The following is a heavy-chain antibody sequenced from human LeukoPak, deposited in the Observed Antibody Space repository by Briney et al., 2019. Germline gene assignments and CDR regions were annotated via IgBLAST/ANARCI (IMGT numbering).Heavy chain of an antibody. Sequence: PSETLSLTCTVSGGSISSYYWSWIRQPPGKGLEWIGYIYYSGSTNYNPSLKSRVTISVDTSKNQFSLKLSSVTAADAAVYYWASRGYSYGPFDYWGQGTLVTVSS. CDR3: ASRGYSYGPFDY. D-gene: IGHD5-18*01. CDR2: IYYSGST. CDR1: GGSISSYY. J-gene: IGHJ4*02. V-gene: IGHV4-59*08.